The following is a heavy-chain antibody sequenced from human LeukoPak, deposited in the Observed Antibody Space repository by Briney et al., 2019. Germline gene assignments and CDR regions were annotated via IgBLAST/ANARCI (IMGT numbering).Heavy chain of an antibody. CDR2: ISYDGSNK. Sequence: GGSLRLSCAASGFTFSSYGMHWVRQAPGEGLEWVAVISYDGSNKYYADSVKGRSTISRDNSKNTLYLQMNSLRAEDTAVYYCANGYSSGWAQFDYWGQGTLVTVSS. J-gene: IGHJ4*02. CDR1: GFTFSSYG. CDR3: ANGYSSGWAQFDY. V-gene: IGHV3-30*18. D-gene: IGHD6-19*01.